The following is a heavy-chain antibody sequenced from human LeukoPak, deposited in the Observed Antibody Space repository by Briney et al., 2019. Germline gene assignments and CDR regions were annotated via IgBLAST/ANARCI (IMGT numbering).Heavy chain of an antibody. CDR3: ARDPLRYLRVGHYDY. V-gene: IGHV3-21*01. CDR2: IDYDSSHI. Sequence: PGGSLRLSCAASGFTFSNSAMNWVRQVPGTGLERVSSIDYDSSHIYYAASVRGRFTISRDNARNSVYLQMNSLRVEDTAVYYCARDPLRYLRVGHYDYWGQGTLVAVSS. D-gene: IGHD3-9*01. J-gene: IGHJ4*02. CDR1: GFTFSNSA.